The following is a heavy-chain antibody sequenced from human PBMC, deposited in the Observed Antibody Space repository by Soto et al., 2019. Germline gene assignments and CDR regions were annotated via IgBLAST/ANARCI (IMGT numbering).Heavy chain of an antibody. CDR3: AIPIKGVHSPFDY. CDR1: GYTFTSYY. J-gene: IGHJ4*03. V-gene: IGHV1-46*03. Sequence: ASVKVSCKASGYTFTSYYMHWVRQAPGQGLEWMGINNPIGGIISYVKKFQGSVTLTWDMSMSSVYMELSSLSSYDSVVYYCAIPIKGVHSPFDYWGQGTTVTVSS. CDR2: NNPIGGII. D-gene: IGHD3-10*01.